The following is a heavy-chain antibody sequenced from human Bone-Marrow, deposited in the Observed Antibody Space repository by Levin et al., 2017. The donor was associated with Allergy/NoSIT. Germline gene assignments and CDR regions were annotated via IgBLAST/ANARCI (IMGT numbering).Heavy chain of an antibody. D-gene: IGHD6-13*01. CDR3: TKDRESSSGQLEFDY. CDR2: ISGSGGST. CDR1: GFTFSIYG. J-gene: IGHJ4*02. V-gene: IGHV3-23*01. Sequence: AGGSLRLSCAASGFTFSIYGMTWVRQAPGKGLEWVSAISGSGGSTYYADSVKGRFTISRDNSKNTLYLQMNSLRAEDTAVYYCTKDRESSSGQLEFDYWGQGTLVTVSS.